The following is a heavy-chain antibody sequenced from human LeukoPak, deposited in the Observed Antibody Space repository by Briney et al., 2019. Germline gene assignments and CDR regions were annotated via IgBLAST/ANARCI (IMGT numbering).Heavy chain of an antibody. CDR3: ARRAGAYSHPYDY. D-gene: IGHD4/OR15-4a*01. CDR1: GFTVSIDS. J-gene: IGHJ4*02. V-gene: IGHV3-53*01. Sequence: GGSLTLSCTLSGFTVSIDSMRWVRQAPGKGLEWVSFIYSGGSTHYSDSVKGRFTISRDNSKNTLYLQMNSLRAEDTAVYYCARRAGAYSHPYDYWGQGTLVTVSS. CDR2: IYSGGST.